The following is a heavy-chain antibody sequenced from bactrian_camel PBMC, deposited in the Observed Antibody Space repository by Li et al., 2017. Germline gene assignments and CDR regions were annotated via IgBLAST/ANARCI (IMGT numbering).Heavy chain of an antibody. CDR3: AAGWARDSESCVTSSTDYSD. Sequence: HVQLVESGGGSVQAGGSLRLSCAAAGYTYSSGCMAWFRQAPGKEREGVAVITTGVGSTVYADSVAGRFTISRDNAKNTVYLQMNSLKPEDTAMYYCAAGWARDSESCVTSSTDYSDWGQGTQVTVS. CDR2: ITTGVGST. J-gene: IGHJ4*01. D-gene: IGHD4*01. V-gene: IGHV3S1*01. CDR1: GYTYSSGC.